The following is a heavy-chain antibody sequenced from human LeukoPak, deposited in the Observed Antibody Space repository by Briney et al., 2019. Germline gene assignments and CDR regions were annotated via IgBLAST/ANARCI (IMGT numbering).Heavy chain of an antibody. J-gene: IGHJ3*02. CDR2: IYPGDSDT. CDR3: ARARTATISLDAFDI. CDR1: GYSFTSYW. V-gene: IGHV5-51*04. D-gene: IGHD5-24*01. Sequence: GESLKISCKGSGYSFTSYWIGWVRQMPGKGLEWMGIIYPGDSDTRYSPSFQGQVTISADKPISTAYLQWSSLKASDTAMYYCARARTATISLDAFDIWDQGTMVTVSS.